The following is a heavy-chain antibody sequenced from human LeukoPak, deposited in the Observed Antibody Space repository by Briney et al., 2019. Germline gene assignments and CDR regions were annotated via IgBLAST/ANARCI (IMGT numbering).Heavy chain of an antibody. D-gene: IGHD6-13*01. CDR1: GYSISSGYY. J-gene: IGHJ4*02. Sequence: SETLSLTCTVSGYSISSGYYWGWIRQPPGKGLEWIGYIYYSGSTYYNPSLKSRVTISVDTSKNQFSLKLSSVTAADTAVYYCARAGGLAAAAHFDYWGQGTLVTVSS. CDR3: ARAGGLAAAAHFDY. CDR2: IYYSGST. V-gene: IGHV4-38-2*02.